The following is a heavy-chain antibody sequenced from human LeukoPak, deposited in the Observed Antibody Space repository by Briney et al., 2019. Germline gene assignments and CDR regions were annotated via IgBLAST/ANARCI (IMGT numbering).Heavy chain of an antibody. J-gene: IGHJ4*02. D-gene: IGHD2-2*01. Sequence: SETLSLTCTVSGGSISSYYWSWIRQPPGKALEWIGYIYYSGSTKYNPSLKSRVTISVDTSKSQFSLKLTSVTAADTAVYYCARLGIGVVPSAMLGDYYFDYWGQGTLVTVSS. CDR1: GGSISSYY. V-gene: IGHV4-59*08. CDR2: IYYSGST. CDR3: ARLGIGVVPSAMLGDYYFDY.